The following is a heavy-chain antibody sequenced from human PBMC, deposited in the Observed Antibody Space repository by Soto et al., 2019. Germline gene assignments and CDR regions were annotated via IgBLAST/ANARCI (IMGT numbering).Heavy chain of an antibody. CDR1: GGSIRSYY. D-gene: IGHD4-17*01. CDR2: IYYSGST. Sequence: SETLSLTCTVYGGSIRSYYWSWLRQPPGKGLEWIGNIYYSGSTNYNPSRKSRVTMSVDMSKNQVSLKLSSVTAADTAVYYCTRVGGYYGDYPKFDYWGQGALVTVSS. V-gene: IGHV4-59*01. CDR3: TRVGGYYGDYPKFDY. J-gene: IGHJ4*02.